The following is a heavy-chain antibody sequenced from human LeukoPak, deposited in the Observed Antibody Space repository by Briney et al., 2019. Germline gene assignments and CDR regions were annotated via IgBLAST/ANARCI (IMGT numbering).Heavy chain of an antibody. Sequence: ASVKVSCKASGYTFTSYDINWVRQATGQGLEWMGWMNPNSGNTGYAQKFRGRVTMTRNTSISTAYMELSSLRSEDTAVYYCARVPSYCTGGVCYGPSDYWGQGTLVTVSS. V-gene: IGHV1-8*01. J-gene: IGHJ4*02. D-gene: IGHD2-8*02. CDR1: GYTFTSYD. CDR3: ARVPSYCTGGVCYGPSDY. CDR2: MNPNSGNT.